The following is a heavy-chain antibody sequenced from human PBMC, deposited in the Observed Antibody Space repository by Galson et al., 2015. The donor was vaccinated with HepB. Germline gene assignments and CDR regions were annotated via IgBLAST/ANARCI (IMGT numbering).Heavy chain of an antibody. CDR1: GFSLTTSGMC. J-gene: IGHJ4*02. CDR2: IDWDNDK. CDR3: AREYFGPLDN. Sequence: PALVKPTQTLTLTCTFSGFSLTTSGMCVSWIRQPPGKALEWIARIDWDNDKYYSTSLKTRLTISKDTSYNRVVLTITNMDPVDTATYYCAREYFGPLDNWGQGALVTVSS. D-gene: IGHD3-9*01. V-gene: IGHV2-70*10.